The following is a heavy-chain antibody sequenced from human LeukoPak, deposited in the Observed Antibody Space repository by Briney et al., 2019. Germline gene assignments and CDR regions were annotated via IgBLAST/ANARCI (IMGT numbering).Heavy chain of an antibody. V-gene: IGHV4-59*01. CDR3: ARGPGGYSYGYYFDY. Sequence: SETLSLTCGVYGGSFRGYYWSWIRQPPGKGLEWIGFFYYSGSTNYNPSLKSRVTISVDTSKNHFSLKLSSVTAADTAVYYCARGPGGYSYGYYFDYWGQGTLVTVSS. J-gene: IGHJ4*02. CDR2: FYYSGST. CDR1: GGSFRGYY. D-gene: IGHD5-18*01.